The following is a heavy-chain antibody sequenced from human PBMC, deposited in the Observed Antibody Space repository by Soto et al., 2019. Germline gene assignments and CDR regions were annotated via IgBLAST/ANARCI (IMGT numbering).Heavy chain of an antibody. D-gene: IGHD2-2*02. J-gene: IGHJ6*02. V-gene: IGHV1-46*01. CDR1: GYSFTAYG. CDR3: ARDRAVVVPAAIPIWGMDV. CDR2: INPSGGST. Sequence: ASVKVSCKPSGYSFTAYGITWVRQAPGQGLEWMGIINPSGGSTSYAQKFQGRVTMTRDTSTSTVYMELSSLRSEDTAVYYCARDRAVVVPAAIPIWGMDVWGQGTTVT.